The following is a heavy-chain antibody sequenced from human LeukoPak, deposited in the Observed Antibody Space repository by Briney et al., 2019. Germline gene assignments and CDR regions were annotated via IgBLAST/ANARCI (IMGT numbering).Heavy chain of an antibody. CDR3: ANDFDY. J-gene: IGHJ4*02. CDR2: ISGSGDNT. V-gene: IGHV3-23*01. Sequence: PGGSRRLSCAASGFTFNNYAMSWVRQAPGKGLEWVSTISGSGDNTYYADSVKGRFTISRDNSKNTLYLQMNSLRAEDTAVYYCANDFDYWGQGTLVTVSS. CDR1: GFTFNNYA.